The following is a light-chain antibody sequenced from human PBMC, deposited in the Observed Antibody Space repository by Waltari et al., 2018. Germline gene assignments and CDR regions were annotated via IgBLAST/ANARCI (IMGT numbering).Light chain of an antibody. CDR3: QQYHSYSYT. CDR1: QSISSW. Sequence: DIQMTQSPSTLSASVGDRVTITCRASQSISSWLAWYQQKPGKAPKLLIYKASSLESEVPSRFSGSRSGTEFTLTISSLQPDDFATYYCQQYHSYSYTFGQGTKLEIK. CDR2: KAS. V-gene: IGKV1-5*03. J-gene: IGKJ2*01.